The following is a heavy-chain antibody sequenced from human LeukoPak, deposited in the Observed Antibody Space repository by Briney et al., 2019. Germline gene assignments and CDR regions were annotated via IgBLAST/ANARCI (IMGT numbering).Heavy chain of an antibody. Sequence: SETLSLTCTVSGGSISSYYWSWIRQPPGKGLEWIGYIYYSGSTNYNPSLKSRVTISVDTSKNQFSLKLSSVTAADTAVYYCAGRVQLESLGDWFDPWGQGTLVTVSS. CDR1: GGSISSYY. CDR2: IYYSGST. J-gene: IGHJ5*02. V-gene: IGHV4-59*08. D-gene: IGHD1-1*01. CDR3: AGRVQLESLGDWFDP.